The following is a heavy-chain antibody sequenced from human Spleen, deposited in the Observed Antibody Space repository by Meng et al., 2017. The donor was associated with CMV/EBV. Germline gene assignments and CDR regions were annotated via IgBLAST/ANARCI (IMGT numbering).Heavy chain of an antibody. D-gene: IGHD6-6*01. CDR3: ARDNPSYSTSWGYFDY. V-gene: IGHV4-59*01. J-gene: IGHJ4*02. CDR2: TYYSGST. Sequence: SGGSISSYYWSWIRQPPGKGLEWIGHTYYSGSTNYNPSLKSRVTISVDTSKNQFSLKLSSVTAADTAVYYCARDNPSYSTSWGYFDYWGQGTLVTVSS. CDR1: GGSISSYY.